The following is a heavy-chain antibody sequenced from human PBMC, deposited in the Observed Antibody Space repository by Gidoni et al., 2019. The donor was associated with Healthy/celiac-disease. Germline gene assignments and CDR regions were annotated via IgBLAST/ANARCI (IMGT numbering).Heavy chain of an antibody. CDR2: IYSCVST. V-gene: IGHV3-53*01. CDR1: GFPGGSNY. CDR3: SRAGRWLIPHAFDI. D-gene: IGHD5-18*01. J-gene: IGHJ3*02. Sequence: EVQRVESGGGLIQPGGSLRLYGAASGFPGGSNYMSWVRQAPGQGLEWVSVIYSCVSTYYADAVNGRFTISRDNSKNTLYLQMNSLRAEDTAVYYCSRAGRWLIPHAFDIWGQGTMVTVSS.